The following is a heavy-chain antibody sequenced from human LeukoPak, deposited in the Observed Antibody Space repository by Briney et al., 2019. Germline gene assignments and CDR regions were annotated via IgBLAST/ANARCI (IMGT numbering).Heavy chain of an antibody. J-gene: IGHJ4*02. Sequence: GVSLRLSCAASGFTFSDAWTSWVRQAPGKGLEWVGRIKSRTDGGTTDYATPVNGRFTISRDDSKSTLYLQMNSLKSEDTAVYFCATRPPPYGDFYLDFWGQGALVTISS. CDR1: GFTFSDAW. CDR3: ATRPPPYGDFYLDF. CDR2: IKSRTDGGTT. D-gene: IGHD4-17*01. V-gene: IGHV3-15*01.